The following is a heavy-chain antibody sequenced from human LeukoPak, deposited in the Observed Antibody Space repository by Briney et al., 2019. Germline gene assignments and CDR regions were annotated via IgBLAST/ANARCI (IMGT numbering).Heavy chain of an antibody. J-gene: IGHJ4*02. CDR1: GYTFTNYY. D-gene: IGHD5-18*01. CDR3: ARGTAMIHYFDY. CDR2: INPNSGDT. V-gene: IGHV1-2*02. Sequence: ASVKVSCKASGYTFTNYYIHWVRQAPGQGLEWVGWINPNSGDTNYAQKFQGRVTMTRDTSISTAYMELSRLRSDDTAVYYCARGTAMIHYFDYWGQGTLVTVSS.